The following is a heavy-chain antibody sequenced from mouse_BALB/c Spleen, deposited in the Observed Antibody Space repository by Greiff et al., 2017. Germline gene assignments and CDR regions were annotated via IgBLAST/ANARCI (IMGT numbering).Heavy chain of an antibody. CDR3: ARHYYGSSLYYFDY. CDR1: GYSITSDYA. D-gene: IGHD1-1*01. CDR2: ISYSGST. J-gene: IGHJ2*01. Sequence: ESGPGLVKPSQSLSLTCTVTGYSITSDYAWNWIRQFPGNKLEWMGYISYSGSTSYNPSLKSRISITRDTSKNQFFLQLNSVTTEDTATYYCARHYYGSSLYYFDYWGQGTTLTVSS. V-gene: IGHV3-2*02.